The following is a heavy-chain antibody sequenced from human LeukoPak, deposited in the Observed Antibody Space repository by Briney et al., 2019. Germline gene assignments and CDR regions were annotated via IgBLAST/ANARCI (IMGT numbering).Heavy chain of an antibody. CDR1: GFTFSSYG. CDR3: ARAWVGFMIVVAIDY. V-gene: IGHV3-30*02. J-gene: IGHJ4*02. Sequence: PGGSLRLSCAASGFTFSSYGMHWVRQAPGKGLEWVAFIRYDGSNKYYADPVKGRFTISRDNSKNTLYLQMNSLRAEDTAVYYCARAWVGFMIVVAIDYWGQGTLVTVSS. CDR2: IRYDGSNK. D-gene: IGHD3-22*01.